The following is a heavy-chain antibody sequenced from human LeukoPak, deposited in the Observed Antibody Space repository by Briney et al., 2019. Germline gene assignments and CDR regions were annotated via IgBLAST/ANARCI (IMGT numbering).Heavy chain of an antibody. V-gene: IGHV4-34*01. CDR3: ARGTAAKAWGVWFDP. CDR2: INHSGST. Sequence: SETLSLTCAVYGGSFSGYYWSWIRQPPGEGLEWIGEINHSGSTNYNPSLKSRVTISVDTSKNQFSLKLSSVTAADTAVYYCARGTAAKAWGVWFDPWGQGTLVTVSS. D-gene: IGHD2-2*01. J-gene: IGHJ5*02. CDR1: GGSFSGYY.